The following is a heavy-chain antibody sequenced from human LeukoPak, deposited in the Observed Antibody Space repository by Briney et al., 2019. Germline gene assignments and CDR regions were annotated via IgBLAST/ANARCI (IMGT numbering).Heavy chain of an antibody. CDR1: GFTFSNYA. CDR3: ARGNGDHGPFDY. CDR2: ISGSGGST. Sequence: GGSLRLSCAASGFTFSNYAMSWVRQAPGKGLEWVSVISGSGGSTYYADSVKGRFTISRDNAKNSLYLQMNSLRVEDTALYYCARGNGDHGPFDYWGQGTLVTVSS. V-gene: IGHV3-23*01. D-gene: IGHD4-17*01. J-gene: IGHJ4*02.